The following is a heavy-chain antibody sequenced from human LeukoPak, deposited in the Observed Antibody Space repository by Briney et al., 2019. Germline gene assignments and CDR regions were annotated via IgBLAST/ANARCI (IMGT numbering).Heavy chain of an antibody. V-gene: IGHV3-74*01. CDR1: GFTFSNYW. CDR2: LNGDGTNI. J-gene: IGHJ3*01. D-gene: IGHD2-8*01. CDR3: ARSQSGVFDV. Sequence: PSGGSLRLSCVASGFTFSNYWMQWVRQVPGKGLVWVSRLNGDGTNIIYADSVKGRFTISRDNAENTLYLQMNSLRAEDTALYYCARSQSGVFDVWGQGTMVTVS.